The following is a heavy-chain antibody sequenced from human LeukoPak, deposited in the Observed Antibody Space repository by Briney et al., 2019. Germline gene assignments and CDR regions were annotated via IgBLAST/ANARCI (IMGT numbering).Heavy chain of an antibody. D-gene: IGHD3-10*01. Sequence: SETLSLTCTVSGGSISSGDYYWSWIRQPPGKGLEWIGYIYYSGSTYYNPSLKSRVTISVDTSKNQFSLKLSSVTAADTAVYYCARAPIGTLPYYFDYWGQGTLVTVSS. CDR1: GGSISSGDYY. V-gene: IGHV4-30-4*01. J-gene: IGHJ4*02. CDR2: IYYSGST. CDR3: ARAPIGTLPYYFDY.